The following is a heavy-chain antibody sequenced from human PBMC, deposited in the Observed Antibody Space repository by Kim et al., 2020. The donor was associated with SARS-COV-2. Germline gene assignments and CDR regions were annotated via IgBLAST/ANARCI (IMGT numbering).Heavy chain of an antibody. D-gene: IGHD5-12*01. CDR3: AREELRLQNRKAHFDHFDY. V-gene: IGHV1-69*13. CDR2: IIPIFGTA. CDR1: GGTFSSYA. J-gene: IGHJ4*02. Sequence: SVKVSCKASGGTFSSYAISWVRQAPGQGLEWMGGIIPIFGTANYAQKFQGRVTITADESTSTAYMELSSLRSEDTAVYYCAREELRLQNRKAHFDHFDYWGQGTLVTVSS.